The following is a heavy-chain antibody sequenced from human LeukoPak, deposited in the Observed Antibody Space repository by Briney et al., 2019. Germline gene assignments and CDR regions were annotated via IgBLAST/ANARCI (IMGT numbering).Heavy chain of an antibody. Sequence: PSQTLSLTCTVSGGSISSGRYYWSWIRQPAGEGLEWIGRIYTTGSTNYNPSLKSRVTISVDTSKNQFSLKLSSVTAADTAVYYCAREETYHYDSSGFYLYYFDYWGQGALVTVSS. D-gene: IGHD3-22*01. CDR3: AREETYHYDSSGFYLYYFDY. V-gene: IGHV4-61*02. CDR2: IYTTGST. CDR1: GGSISSGRYY. J-gene: IGHJ4*02.